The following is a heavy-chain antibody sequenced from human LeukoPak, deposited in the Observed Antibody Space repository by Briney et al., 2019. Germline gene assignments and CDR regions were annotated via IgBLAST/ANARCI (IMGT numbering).Heavy chain of an antibody. Sequence: SETLSLTCAVYGGSFSGYYWSWIRQPPGKWLEWIGEINHSGSTNYNPSLKSRVTISVDTSKNQFSLKLSSVTAADTAVYYCARPRITMVRGVRRGYYMDVWGKGTTVTISS. J-gene: IGHJ6*03. D-gene: IGHD3-10*01. CDR3: ARPRITMVRGVRRGYYMDV. V-gene: IGHV4-34*01. CDR1: GGSFSGYY. CDR2: INHSGST.